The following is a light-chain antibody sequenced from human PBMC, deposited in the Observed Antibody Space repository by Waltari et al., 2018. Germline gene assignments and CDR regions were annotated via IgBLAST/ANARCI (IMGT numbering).Light chain of an antibody. CDR3: GGGETAPFT. J-gene: IGKJ3*01. CDR2: NAS. V-gene: IGKV1-27*01. Sequence: DLQMTQSPPARSASVGDRVTIDCRASHDINNHLTWYQQKAGRVPTLLIYNASILESGVPSRFSGSGSGTDFALTISSLRAGGGGREWGGGGETAPFTFGPGTIVEVK. CDR1: HDINNH.